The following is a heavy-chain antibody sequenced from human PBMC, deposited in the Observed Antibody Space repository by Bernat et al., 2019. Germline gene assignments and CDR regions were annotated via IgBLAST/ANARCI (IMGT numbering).Heavy chain of an antibody. CDR1: GGSFSGYY. V-gene: IGHV4-34*01. J-gene: IGHJ6*02. D-gene: IGHD3-9*01. CDR2: INHSGST. CDR3: ARGPLRYLDWLSAPFSNYYYGMDV. Sequence: QVQLQQWGAGLLKPSETLSLTCAVYGGSFSGYYWSWIRQPPGKGLEWIGEINHSGSTNYNPSLKRRVTISVDTSKNQFSLKLSSVTAADTAVYYCARGPLRYLDWLSAPFSNYYYGMDVWGQGTTVTVSS.